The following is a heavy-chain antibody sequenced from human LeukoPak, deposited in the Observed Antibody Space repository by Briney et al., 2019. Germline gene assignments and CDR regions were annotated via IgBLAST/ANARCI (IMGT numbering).Heavy chain of an antibody. D-gene: IGHD1-1*01. CDR3: ASRDHWRIL. CDR2: IYNSGST. V-gene: IGHV4-31*03. Sequence: PSETLPLTCNVSGGSISSGGYYWSWIRQYPGKGLEWIGYIYNSGSTYYNPSLQSRVTISVDTSRNQLSLRLSSVTAADTAVYYCASRDHWRILWGQGTPVTVSS. J-gene: IGHJ4*02. CDR1: GGSISSGGYY.